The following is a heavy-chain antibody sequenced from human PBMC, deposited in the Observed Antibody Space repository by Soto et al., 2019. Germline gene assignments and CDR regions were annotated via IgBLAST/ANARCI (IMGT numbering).Heavy chain of an antibody. CDR3: ARDGIVVVTAIKSYYYYGMDV. D-gene: IGHD2-21*02. J-gene: IGHJ6*02. CDR2: ISSSSSYI. CDR1: GFTFSSYS. Sequence: PGGSLRLSCAASGFTFSSYSMNWVRQAPGKGLEWVSSISSSSSYIYYADSVKGRFTISRDNAKNSLYLQMNSLRAEDTAVYYCARDGIVVVTAIKSYYYYGMDVWGQGTTVTVSS. V-gene: IGHV3-21*01.